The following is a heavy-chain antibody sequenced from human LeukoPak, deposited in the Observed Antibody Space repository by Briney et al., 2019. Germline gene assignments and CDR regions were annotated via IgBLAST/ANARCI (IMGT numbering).Heavy chain of an antibody. CDR2: ISAYNGNT. Sequence: GASVKVSCKASGYTFTSYGISWVRQAPGQGLEWMGWISAYNGNTNYAQELQGRVTMTTDTSTSTAYMGLRSLRSDDTAVYYCARAISSWYYFDYWGQGTLVTVSS. CDR3: ARAISSWYYFDY. V-gene: IGHV1-18*01. D-gene: IGHD6-13*01. CDR1: GYTFTSYG. J-gene: IGHJ4*02.